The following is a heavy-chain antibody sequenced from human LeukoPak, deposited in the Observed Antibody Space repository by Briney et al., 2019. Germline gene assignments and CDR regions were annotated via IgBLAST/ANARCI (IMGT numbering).Heavy chain of an antibody. Sequence: GGSLRLSCAASGFTFSSYAMHWVRQAPGKGLEWVAVISYDGSNKYYADSVKGRFTISRDNSKNTLYLQMNSLRAEDTAAYYCARPYSSGWRDAFDIWGQGTMVTVSS. J-gene: IGHJ3*02. CDR2: ISYDGSNK. CDR3: ARPYSSGWRDAFDI. D-gene: IGHD6-19*01. CDR1: GFTFSSYA. V-gene: IGHV3-30-3*01.